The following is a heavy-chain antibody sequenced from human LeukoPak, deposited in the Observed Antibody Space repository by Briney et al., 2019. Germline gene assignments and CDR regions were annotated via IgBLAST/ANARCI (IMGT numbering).Heavy chain of an antibody. D-gene: IGHD4-23*01. CDR3: ARGGNSGGYYYYMDV. Sequence: SETLSLTCAVYRGSFSGYYWSWIRQPPGKGLEWIGEINHSGSTNYNPSLKSRVTISVDTSKNQFSLKLSSVTAADTAVYYCARGGNSGGYYYYMDVWGKGTTVTVSS. V-gene: IGHV4-34*01. CDR1: RGSFSGYY. CDR2: INHSGST. J-gene: IGHJ6*03.